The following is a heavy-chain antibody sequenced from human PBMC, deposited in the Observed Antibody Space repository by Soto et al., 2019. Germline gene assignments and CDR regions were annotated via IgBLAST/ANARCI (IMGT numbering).Heavy chain of an antibody. Sequence: PGGSLTLSCAASGFTVGSNYISWVRQAPRKGLEWVSVIYSGGSTYYADSVKARFTISRHNSKNTLYLQMNSLRAEDTAVYYCARDAYYFSSGYLGFYGMDVWGPGTTVTVSS. J-gene: IGHJ6*02. CDR2: IYSGGST. D-gene: IGHD3-22*01. V-gene: IGHV3-53*04. CDR1: GFTVGSNY. CDR3: ARDAYYFSSGYLGFYGMDV.